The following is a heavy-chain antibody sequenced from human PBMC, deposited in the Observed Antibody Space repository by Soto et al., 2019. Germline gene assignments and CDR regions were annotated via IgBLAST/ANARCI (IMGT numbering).Heavy chain of an antibody. CDR2: IDPSDSYT. D-gene: IGHD1-26*01. CDR3: GRDFGSGHADV. CDR1: DEIFNTYW. Sequence: GESLKSSCQTSDEIFNTYWITWVRQMPGRGLEWVGRIDPSDSYTTYNPSLKGHVILSVDKSMNTAYVQWTSLRASDTAMYFCGRDFGSGHADVWGQGTLVTVSS. V-gene: IGHV5-10-1*01. J-gene: IGHJ1*01.